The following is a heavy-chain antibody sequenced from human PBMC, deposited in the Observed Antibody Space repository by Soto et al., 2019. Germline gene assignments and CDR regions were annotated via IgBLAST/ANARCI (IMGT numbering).Heavy chain of an antibody. J-gene: IGHJ5*02. CDR2: IYHSGST. D-gene: IGHD7-27*01. CDR3: ARVPGP. Sequence: SETLSLTCAVFGGSIRSGGYSWSWIRQPPGKGLEWIGYIYHSGSTYYNQSLKSRVTISVDRSKNQFSLKLSSVTAADTAVYYCARVPGPWGQGTLVTVSS. CDR1: GGSIRSGGYS. V-gene: IGHV4-30-2*01.